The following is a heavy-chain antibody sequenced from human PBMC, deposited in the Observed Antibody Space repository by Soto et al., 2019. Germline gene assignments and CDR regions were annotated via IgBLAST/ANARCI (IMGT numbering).Heavy chain of an antibody. CDR3: GRGRSGQIVVFY. D-gene: IGHD5-12*01. J-gene: IGHJ1*01. CDR2: IGPESGAT. Sequence: ASVKVSCKASGYTFTGHYMHWVRQAPEQGPEWMGEIGPESGATRYAQKFQGRVTMTRDMSITTVYMELNNLSPDDTAVYYCGRGRSGQIVVFYWGQGTPVTVSS. CDR1: GYTFTGHY. V-gene: IGHV1-2*02.